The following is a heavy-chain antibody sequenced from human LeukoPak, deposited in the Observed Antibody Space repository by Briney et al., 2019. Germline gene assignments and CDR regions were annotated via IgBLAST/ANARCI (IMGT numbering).Heavy chain of an antibody. D-gene: IGHD5-18*01. CDR1: EFYFSSHA. V-gene: IGHV3-23*01. Sequence: GGSLRLSCAASEFYFSSHAMTWVRQAPGKGLEWVSAISISGSKTYYADSVKGRFTISRDNSKNTLYLQMNSLRAEDTAVYYCAKVALDTAMAGGYFDYWGQGTLVTVSS. CDR2: ISISGSKT. J-gene: IGHJ4*02. CDR3: AKVALDTAMAGGYFDY.